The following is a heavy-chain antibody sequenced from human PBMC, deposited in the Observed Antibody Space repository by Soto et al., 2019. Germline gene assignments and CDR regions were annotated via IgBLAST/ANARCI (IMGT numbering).Heavy chain of an antibody. Sequence: EVQLLESGGGLVQPGGSLRLSCGASGPTFSRYAMNWVRQAPGKGVEWVSGISARGGSTYYADSVEGRFTISRDNPKNTVYRQMNSLRAGDTAIYYRARDRGTTGMVDYYYGMDVWGQGTTVSVFS. CDR1: GPTFSRYA. CDR2: ISARGGST. D-gene: IGHD5-18*01. CDR3: ARDRGTTGMVDYYYGMDV. J-gene: IGHJ6*02. V-gene: IGHV3-23*01.